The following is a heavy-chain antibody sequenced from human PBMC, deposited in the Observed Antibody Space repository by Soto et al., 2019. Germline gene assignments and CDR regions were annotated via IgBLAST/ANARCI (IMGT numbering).Heavy chain of an antibody. V-gene: IGHV1-2*02. D-gene: IGHD2-15*01. J-gene: IGHJ4*02. CDR2: INPNSGDT. Sequence: QVQLVQSGAEVKKPGASVKVSCEASGYTFTDYYIHWVRQAPGQGLEWMGWINPNSGDTNYAQKFQGRGTMTRDTSINTAYMELRRLSSDDTAVNYCARHSCRGGSCYLDYWGQGTLVTVSS. CDR3: ARHSCRGGSCYLDY. CDR1: GYTFTDYY.